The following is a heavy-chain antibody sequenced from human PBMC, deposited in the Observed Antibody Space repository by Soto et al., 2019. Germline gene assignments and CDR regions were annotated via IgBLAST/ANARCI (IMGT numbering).Heavy chain of an antibody. CDR2: IGVGGGDR. Sequence: VQLLESGGGLVQPGGSLRLSYAASGFTFSSYAMSWVRQAPGKGLEWVSIIGVGGGDRYYPESVKGRFTISRDNSRDTLYLEMNSLRDEDTAVYYCARVRFGELVWGQGTLVTVSS. J-gene: IGHJ4*02. V-gene: IGHV3-23*01. CDR3: ARVRFGELV. D-gene: IGHD3-10*01. CDR1: GFTFSSYA.